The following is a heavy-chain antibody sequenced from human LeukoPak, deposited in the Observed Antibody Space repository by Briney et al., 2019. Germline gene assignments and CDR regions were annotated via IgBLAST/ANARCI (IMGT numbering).Heavy chain of an antibody. CDR1: GGSISSYY. Sequence: PSETLSLTCTVSGGSISSYYWTWIRQPPGKGLEWIGYIYYTGATSYNPSLKSRVTISVDTSKNQFSLKLTSVTAAGTAVYYCAKYGGSGWVIDYWGQGTLVTVSS. V-gene: IGHV4-59*08. J-gene: IGHJ4*02. D-gene: IGHD6-19*01. CDR2: IYYTGAT. CDR3: AKYGGSGWVIDY.